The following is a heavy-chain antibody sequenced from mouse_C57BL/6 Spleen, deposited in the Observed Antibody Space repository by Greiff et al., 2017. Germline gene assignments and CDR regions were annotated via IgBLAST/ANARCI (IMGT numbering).Heavy chain of an antibody. CDR3: AIRSETAWFAY. V-gene: IGHV1-7*01. J-gene: IGHJ3*01. CDR2: INPSSGYT. CDR1: GYTFTSYW. D-gene: IGHD4-1*01. Sequence: VQLQQSGAELAKPGASVKLSCKASGYTFTSYWMHWVKQRPGQGLEWIGYINPSSGYTKYNQKFKDKATLTADKSSSTAYMQLSSLTYEDSAVYDCAIRSETAWFAYWGQGTLVTVSA.